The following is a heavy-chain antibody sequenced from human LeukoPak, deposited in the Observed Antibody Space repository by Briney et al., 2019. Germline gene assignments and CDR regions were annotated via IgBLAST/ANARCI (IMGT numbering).Heavy chain of an antibody. CDR3: ARDSSSSYYYYYGMDV. V-gene: IGHV1-2*02. CDR1: GYTFTGYY. CDR2: INPNSGGT. J-gene: IGHJ6*02. Sequence: ASVKVSCKASGYTFTGYYMHWVREAPGQGLEWMGWINPNSGGTNYAQKFQGRVTMTRDTSISTAYMELSRLRSDDTAVYYCARDSSSSYYYYYGMDVWGQGTTVTVSS. D-gene: IGHD6-6*01.